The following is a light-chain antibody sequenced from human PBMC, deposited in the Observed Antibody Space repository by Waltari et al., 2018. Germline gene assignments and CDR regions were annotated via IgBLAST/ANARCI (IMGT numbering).Light chain of an antibody. J-gene: IGLJ1*01. V-gene: IGLV2-11*01. CDR1: SSDVGGYDY. CDR3: CSYAGSYTEV. Sequence: QSALTQPRSESGSPGQSVTISCTGTSSDVGGYDYVSWYQQQSAKAPKLIIFGVTERPSGVPDRFSGSKSGNTASLTISGLQSEDEADYYCCSYAGSYTEVFGTGTTVTVL. CDR2: GVT.